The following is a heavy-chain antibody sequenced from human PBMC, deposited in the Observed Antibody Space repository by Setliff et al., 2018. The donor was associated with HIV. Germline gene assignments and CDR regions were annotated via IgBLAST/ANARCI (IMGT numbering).Heavy chain of an antibody. Sequence: PGGSLRLSCATSGFTFTNYALSWVRQAPGKGLEWVSAASGTGGLIYYADSVKGRFTISRDNSKNTMYLQMNSLRAEDTALYYCARDLRPGGSSADYWGQGTLVTVSS. D-gene: IGHD6-6*01. CDR3: ARDLRPGGSSADY. V-gene: IGHV3-23*01. CDR1: GFTFTNYA. J-gene: IGHJ4*02. CDR2: ASGTGGLI.